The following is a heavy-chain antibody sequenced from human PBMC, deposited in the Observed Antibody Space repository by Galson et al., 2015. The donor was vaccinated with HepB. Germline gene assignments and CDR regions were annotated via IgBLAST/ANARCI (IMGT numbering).Heavy chain of an antibody. Sequence: SLRLSCAASGFTFSSNAMSWVRQAPGKGLEWVSGISGSGGSTYHADSVKGRFTISRDNSKNTLYLQMNSLRAEDTAVYYCAKDTEKWLQATFDYWGQGTLVTVSS. CDR3: AKDTEKWLQATFDY. J-gene: IGHJ4*02. V-gene: IGHV3-23*01. D-gene: IGHD5-24*01. CDR2: ISGSGGST. CDR1: GFTFSSNA.